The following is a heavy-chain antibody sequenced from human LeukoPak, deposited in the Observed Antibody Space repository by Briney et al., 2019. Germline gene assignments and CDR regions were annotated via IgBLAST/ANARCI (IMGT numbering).Heavy chain of an antibody. CDR1: GYTFTSYY. CDR2: VNPSSGST. D-gene: IGHD1-26*01. V-gene: IGHV1-46*01. CDR3: ARAVGPRGGNWFDP. Sequence: ASVKVSCKTSGYTFTSYYMHWVRQAPGQGLEWMGVVNPSSGSTTYSQKFQGRVTMTRDTSTSTVYMDLGSLRSDDTAVYYCARAVGPRGGNWFDPWGQGTLVTVSS. J-gene: IGHJ5*02.